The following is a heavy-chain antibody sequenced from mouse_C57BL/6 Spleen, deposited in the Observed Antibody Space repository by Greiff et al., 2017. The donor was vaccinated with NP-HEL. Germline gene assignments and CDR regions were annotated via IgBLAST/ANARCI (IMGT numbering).Heavy chain of an antibody. J-gene: IGHJ1*03. CDR2: INPSNGGT. D-gene: IGHD1-1*02. V-gene: IGHV1-53*01. CDR3: ARKGGLGYFDV. CDR1: GYTFTSYW. Sequence: QVQLQQPGTELVKPGASVKLSCKASGYTFTSYWMHWVKQRPGQGLEWIGNINPSNGGTNYNEKFKSKATLTVDQSSSTAYMQLSSLTSADSAVYYCARKGGLGYFDVWGTETTITVTS.